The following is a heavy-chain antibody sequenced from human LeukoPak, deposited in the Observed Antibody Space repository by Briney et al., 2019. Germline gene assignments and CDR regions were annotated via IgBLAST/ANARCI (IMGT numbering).Heavy chain of an antibody. Sequence: SGGSLRLSCAASGFTFITYSMNWVRQAPGKGLEWVSSISSSSSYIYYADSVRGRFTISRDNPKNSLYLQMNSLRAEDTAVYYCARVALVSGPSYGSESEAADYWGQGTLVTVSS. CDR1: GFTFITYS. V-gene: IGHV3-21*01. D-gene: IGHD3-10*01. CDR2: ISSSSSYI. J-gene: IGHJ4*02. CDR3: ARVALVSGPSYGSESEAADY.